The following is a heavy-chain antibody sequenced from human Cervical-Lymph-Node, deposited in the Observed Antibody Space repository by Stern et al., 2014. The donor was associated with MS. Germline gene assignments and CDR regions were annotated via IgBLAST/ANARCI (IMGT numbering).Heavy chain of an antibody. D-gene: IGHD1-1*01. CDR3: ARPPPRRKWDDPNYGMDV. Sequence: EVQLVQSGAEVKKPGESLKISCKGSGYTFTNNWIAWVRQMPGKGLEWMGIIYPDDSDIRYSPSLQGQVTISADKPISPAHLDWSSRKAADSPVYYCARPPPRRKWDDPNYGMDVWGQGTTVTVSS. CDR1: GYTFTNNW. J-gene: IGHJ6*02. V-gene: IGHV5-51*04. CDR2: IYPDDSDI.